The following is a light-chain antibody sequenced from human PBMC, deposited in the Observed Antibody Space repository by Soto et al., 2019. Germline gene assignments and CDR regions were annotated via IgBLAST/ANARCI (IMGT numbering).Light chain of an antibody. J-gene: IGKJ1*01. CDR1: QSVSTY. CDR3: QQYDSYSWT. V-gene: IGKV3-11*01. Sequence: EIVLTQSPATLSLSPGERATLSCRASQSVSTYLAWYQHKPGHAPRLLIYDASNRATGIPARFSGSGSGTDFTLTISSLEPEDFATYYCQQYDSYSWTFDQGTKVEMK. CDR2: DAS.